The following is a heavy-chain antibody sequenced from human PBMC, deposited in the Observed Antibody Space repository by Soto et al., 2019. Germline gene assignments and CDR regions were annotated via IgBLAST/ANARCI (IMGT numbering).Heavy chain of an antibody. D-gene: IGHD2-2*01. Sequence: SETLSLTCTVSGGSISSYYWSWIRQPPGKGLEWIGYIYYSGSTNYNPSFKSRVTISVDTSKNQFSLKLSSVTAADAAGYYCARADIVVVPAGYYYYMDVWGKGTTVTVSS. J-gene: IGHJ6*03. CDR2: IYYSGST. CDR3: ARADIVVVPAGYYYYMDV. V-gene: IGHV4-59*01. CDR1: GGSISSYY.